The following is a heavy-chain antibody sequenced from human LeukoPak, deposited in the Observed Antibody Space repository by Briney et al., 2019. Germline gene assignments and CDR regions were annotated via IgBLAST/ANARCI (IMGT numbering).Heavy chain of an antibody. CDR2: IHYSGTT. Sequence: PSETLSLTCNVSGGSISDNDYSWDWIRQPPGKGLEWMGCIHYSGTTYSNPSLKSLISISVDTSKSQFSLKLRSVTAADTAVYYCARRYYFVSGSYYPFDYWGQGTLVTVSS. D-gene: IGHD3-10*01. J-gene: IGHJ4*02. CDR1: GGSISDNDYS. CDR3: ARRYYFVSGSYYPFDY. V-gene: IGHV4-39*01.